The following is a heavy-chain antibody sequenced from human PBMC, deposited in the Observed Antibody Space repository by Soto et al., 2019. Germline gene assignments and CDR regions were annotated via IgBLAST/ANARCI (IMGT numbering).Heavy chain of an antibody. Sequence: PGGSLRLSCTASGFTLQNYAMAWVRQAPGKGLEWVSTLIGGHYGTAYSYSVKGRFTVSRDNSKNCLYPQMNSLGVEDTAMYFCAKGKSTGDIDWLDPWGQGSLVTVSS. CDR2: LIGGHYGT. D-gene: IGHD3-10*01. V-gene: IGHV3-23*01. CDR1: GFTLQNYA. CDR3: AKGKSTGDIDWLDP. J-gene: IGHJ5*02.